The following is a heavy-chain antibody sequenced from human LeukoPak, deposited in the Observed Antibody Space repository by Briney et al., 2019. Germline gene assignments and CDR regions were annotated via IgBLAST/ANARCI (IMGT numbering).Heavy chain of an antibody. D-gene: IGHD4-23*01. J-gene: IGHJ4*02. CDR3: AKGTRVALTMAVTPFDY. CDR1: GFTFSSYA. Sequence: PGGSLRLSCAASGFTFSSYAMSWVRQAPGKGLEWVSAISSSGGSTYYADSVKGRFTISRDNSKNTLYLQMNSLRAEDTAVYYCAKGTRVALTMAVTPFDYWGQGTLVTVSS. CDR2: ISSSGGST. V-gene: IGHV3-23*01.